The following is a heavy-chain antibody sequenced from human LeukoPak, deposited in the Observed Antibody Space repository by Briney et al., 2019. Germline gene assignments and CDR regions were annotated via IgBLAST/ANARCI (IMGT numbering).Heavy chain of an antibody. CDR3: ARDKDGYDFDY. CDR2: INWNGGST. CDR1: GFTFDDYG. V-gene: IGHV3-20*04. Sequence: GGSLRLSCAASGFTFDDYGRSWVRQAPGKGQEWVSGINWNGGSTGYADSVKGRFTISRDNAKNSLYLQMNSLRAEDTALYYCARDKDGYDFDYWGQGTLVTVSS. D-gene: IGHD5-24*01. J-gene: IGHJ4*02.